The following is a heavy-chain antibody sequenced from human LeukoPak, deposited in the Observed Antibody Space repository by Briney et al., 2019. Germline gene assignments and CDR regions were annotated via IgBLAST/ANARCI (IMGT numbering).Heavy chain of an antibody. J-gene: IGHJ3*02. CDR3: VRPRVGDGYNRAFDI. V-gene: IGHV5-51*01. D-gene: IGHD5-24*01. CDR2: VYPGDSVS. Sequence: GESLKISCKASGYTFTSSWIAWVRQMPGKGLEWMGVVYPGDSVSRYSPSFQGQVTFSADRSISTAYVQWNSLKASDTAMYYCVRPRVGDGYNRAFDIWGQGTMVTVSS. CDR1: GYTFTSSW.